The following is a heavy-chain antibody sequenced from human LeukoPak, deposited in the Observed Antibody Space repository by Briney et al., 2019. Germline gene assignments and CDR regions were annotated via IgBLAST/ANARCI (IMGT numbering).Heavy chain of an antibody. V-gene: IGHV4-39*01. J-gene: IGHJ5*02. D-gene: IGHD1-14*01. CDR1: GGSIISSSYY. CDR2: IYYSGST. Sequence: KPSETLSLTCTVSGGSIISSSYYWGWIRQPPGKGLEWIANIYYSGSTYYNPSLKSRVTISVDTSKNQFSLKLSSVTAADTAVYYCAGLIRPGWFDPWGQGTLVTVSS. CDR3: AGLIRPGWFDP.